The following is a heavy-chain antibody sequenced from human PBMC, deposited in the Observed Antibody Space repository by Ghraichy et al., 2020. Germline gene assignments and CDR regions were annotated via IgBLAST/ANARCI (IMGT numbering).Heavy chain of an antibody. CDR3: ARGINYDGSGSYYITWFDP. D-gene: IGHD3-10*01. V-gene: IGHV3-48*01. J-gene: IGHJ5*02. Sequence: LSLTCAASGFTFSDYGMSWVRQAPGKGLEWLSYISSTSRTIYYADSLRGRFTISRDNAKNSLFLQMNSLRAEDTAVYYCARGINYDGSGSYYITWFDPWGQGTLVTVSS. CDR2: ISSTSRTI. CDR1: GFTFSDYG.